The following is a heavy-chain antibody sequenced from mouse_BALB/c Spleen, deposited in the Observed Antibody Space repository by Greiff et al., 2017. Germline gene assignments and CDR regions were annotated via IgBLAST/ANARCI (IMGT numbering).Heavy chain of an antibody. CDR1: GFSLTSYG. CDR3: ARDYYGSSQLLWFAY. J-gene: IGHJ3*01. CDR2: IWAGGST. D-gene: IGHD1-1*01. Sequence: QVQLKESGPGLVAPSQSLSITCTVSGFSLTSYGVHWVRQPPGKGLEWLGVIWAGGSTNYNSALMSRLSISKDNSKSQVFLKMNSLQTDDTAMYYCARDYYGSSQLLWFAYWGQGTLVTVSA. V-gene: IGHV2-9*02.